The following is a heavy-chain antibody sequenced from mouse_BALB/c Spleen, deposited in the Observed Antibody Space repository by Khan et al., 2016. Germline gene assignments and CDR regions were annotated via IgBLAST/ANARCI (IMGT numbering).Heavy chain of an antibody. V-gene: IGHV3-2*02. D-gene: IGHD2-13*01. CDR3: ARSDCGDEHAMDY. J-gene: IGHJ4*01. Sequence: EVQLQESGPGLVKPSQSLSLTCTVTGYAITSDYAWNWIRQFPGNRLEWMGYISYSGSTSYNPSLKSRIPLTRDTSKNQFFLQLNSVTSEDTATYYCARSDCGDEHAMDYWGQGTSVTVSS. CDR2: ISYSGST. CDR1: GYAITSDYA.